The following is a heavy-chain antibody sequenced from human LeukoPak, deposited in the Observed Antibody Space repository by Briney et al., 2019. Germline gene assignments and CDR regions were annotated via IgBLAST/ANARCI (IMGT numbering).Heavy chain of an antibody. V-gene: IGHV4-4*07. CDR3: ARDFDEGYCSGGSCLQDAFDI. D-gene: IGHD2-15*01. CDR1: GGSISSYY. Sequence: SSETLSLTCTVSGGSISSYYWSWIRQPAGKGLEWIGRIYTSGSTNYNPSLKSRVTMSVDTSKNQFSLKLSSVTAADTAVYYCARDFDEGYCSGGSCLQDAFDIWGQGTMVTVSS. J-gene: IGHJ3*02. CDR2: IYTSGST.